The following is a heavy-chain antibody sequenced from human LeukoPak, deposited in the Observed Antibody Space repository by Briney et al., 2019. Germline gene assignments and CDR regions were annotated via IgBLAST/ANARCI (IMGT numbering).Heavy chain of an antibody. Sequence: PGGSLRLSCAASGFTFDDYAMSWVRQAPGKGLEWVSGINWNGGSTGYADSVKGRFTISRDNAKNSLYLQMNSLRAEDTALYYCASPSSYCSGGSCYSGAPGAFDIWGQGTMVTVSS. J-gene: IGHJ3*02. V-gene: IGHV3-20*04. CDR3: ASPSSYCSGGSCYSGAPGAFDI. D-gene: IGHD2-15*01. CDR1: GFTFDDYA. CDR2: INWNGGST.